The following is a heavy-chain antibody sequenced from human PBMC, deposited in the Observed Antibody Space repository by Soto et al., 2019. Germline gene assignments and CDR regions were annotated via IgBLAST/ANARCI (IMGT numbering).Heavy chain of an antibody. Sequence: PGGSLRLSCAASGFTFSFYTMNWVRQTPGKGLEWLAYISRGGSSIYYADSAKGRFTVSRDNANNSLSLQLNSLRREDTAVYYCVREGGDLRGSGVFDYWGQGTLVTVSS. J-gene: IGHJ4*02. V-gene: IGHV3-48*01. CDR1: GFTFSFYT. CDR3: VREGGDLRGSGVFDY. CDR2: ISRGGSSI. D-gene: IGHD6-19*01.